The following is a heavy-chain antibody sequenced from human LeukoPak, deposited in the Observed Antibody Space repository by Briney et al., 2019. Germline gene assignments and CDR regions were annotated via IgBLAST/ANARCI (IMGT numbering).Heavy chain of an antibody. CDR2: IYYSGST. J-gene: IGHJ4*02. CDR3: ARRAYSAAYWKHFDY. D-gene: IGHD1-1*01. V-gene: IGHV4-59*08. CDR1: GGSISSYY. Sequence: SETLSLTCTVSGGSISSYYWSWIRQPPGKGLEWIGYIYYSGSTNYNPSLKSRVTISVDTSKNQFSLKLSSVTAADTAVYFCARRAYSAAYWKHFDYWGQGTLVTVSS.